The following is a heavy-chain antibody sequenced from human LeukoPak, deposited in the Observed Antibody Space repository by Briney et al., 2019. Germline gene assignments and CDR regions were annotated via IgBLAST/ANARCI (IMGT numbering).Heavy chain of an antibody. D-gene: IGHD2-2*01. Sequence: GGTLRLSCVASGFTFSSYGMSWVRQAPGKGLEGVSSISSIGSYIYYADSVKGRFTISRDNSKNTLYLQMNSLRAEDTAVYYCAKGPAPAAPTYYYYYMDVWGKGTTVTISS. J-gene: IGHJ6*03. CDR3: AKGPAPAAPTYYYYYMDV. CDR2: ISSIGSYI. CDR1: GFTFSSYG. V-gene: IGHV3-21*01.